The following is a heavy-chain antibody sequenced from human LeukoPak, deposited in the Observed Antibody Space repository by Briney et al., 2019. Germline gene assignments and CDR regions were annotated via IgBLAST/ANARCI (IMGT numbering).Heavy chain of an antibody. J-gene: IGHJ5*02. V-gene: IGHV1-69*13. CDR3: ARMGGVTPYNWFDP. Sequence: ASVKVSCKASGGTFSSYAISWVRQAPGQGLEWMGGIIPIFGTANYAQKFQGRVTITADESTSTAYMELSSLRSEDTAVYYCARMGGVTPYNWFDPWGQGTLVTVSS. D-gene: IGHD3-3*01. CDR2: IIPIFGTA. CDR1: GGTFSSYA.